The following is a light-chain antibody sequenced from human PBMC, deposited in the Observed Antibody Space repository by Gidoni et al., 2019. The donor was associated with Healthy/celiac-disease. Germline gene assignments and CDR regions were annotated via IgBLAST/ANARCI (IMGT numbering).Light chain of an antibody. CDR3: AAWDDSLSGPV. V-gene: IGLV1-47*02. J-gene: IGLJ3*02. Sequence: QSVLTQPPSASGTPGQRVTISCSGSSSNIGSNYVYWYQQLPGPAPKLLIYINNQRPSGVPARFSGSKSGTSASLAISGLRSEDEADYYCAAWDDSLSGPVFGGGTKLTVL. CDR2: INN. CDR1: SSNIGSNY.